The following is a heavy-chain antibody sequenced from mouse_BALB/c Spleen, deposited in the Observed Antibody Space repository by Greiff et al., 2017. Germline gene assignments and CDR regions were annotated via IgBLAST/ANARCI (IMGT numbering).Heavy chain of an antibody. CDR2: INPSNGRT. Sequence: VQLQQPGAELVKPGASVKLSCKASGYTFTSYWMHWVKQRPGQGLEWIGEINPSNGRTNYNEKFKSKATLTVDKSSSTAYMQLSSLTSEDSAVYYCARRNGNYWYFDVWGAGTTVTVSS. V-gene: IGHV1S81*02. J-gene: IGHJ1*01. CDR3: ARRNGNYWYFDV. D-gene: IGHD2-1*01. CDR1: GYTFTSYW.